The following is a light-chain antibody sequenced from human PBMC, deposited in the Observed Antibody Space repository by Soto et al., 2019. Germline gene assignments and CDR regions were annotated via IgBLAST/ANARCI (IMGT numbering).Light chain of an antibody. CDR1: NIGGKS. CDR3: QVWDSSSDHVV. CDR2: DDS. V-gene: IGLV3-21*02. Sequence: SYELTQPPSVSVAPGQTARITCGGNNIGGKSVHWYQQNPGQAPVLVVYDDSDRPSGIPERFSGSNSGNTATLTISRVEAGDEADYYCQVWDSSSDHVVFGGGTKLTVL. J-gene: IGLJ2*01.